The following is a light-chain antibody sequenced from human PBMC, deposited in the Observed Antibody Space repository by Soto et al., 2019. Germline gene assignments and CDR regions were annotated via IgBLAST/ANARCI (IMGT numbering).Light chain of an antibody. CDR1: SSNIGSYY. Sequence: QSVLTQPPSASGTPGQRVTISCSGSSSNIGSYYVYWYQQLPGTAPKLLIYRNNQRPSGVPDRFSGSKSGPSASLAISGVRSEDEADYYCTAWDDTLRGPLFGGGTKLTVL. J-gene: IGLJ2*01. V-gene: IGLV1-47*01. CDR2: RNN. CDR3: TAWDDTLRGPL.